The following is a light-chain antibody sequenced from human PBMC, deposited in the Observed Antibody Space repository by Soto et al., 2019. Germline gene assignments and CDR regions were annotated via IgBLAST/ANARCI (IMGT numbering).Light chain of an antibody. CDR1: SGSIANNY. V-gene: IGLV6-57*03. J-gene: IGLJ2*01. CDR2: GDS. CDR3: QSYYGSNQV. Sequence: FMLTQPHSVSESPGQTVLISCTRSSGSIANNYVQWYQLRPDSAPITVIYGDSQRPSGVPDRFSGSIDRSSNSASLTISSLQTEDEANYDCQSYYGSNQVLGGGTQLTVL.